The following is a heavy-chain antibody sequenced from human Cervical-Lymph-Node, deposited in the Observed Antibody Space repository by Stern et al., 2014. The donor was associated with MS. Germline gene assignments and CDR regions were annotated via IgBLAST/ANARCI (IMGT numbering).Heavy chain of an antibody. CDR1: GYTFRNYA. D-gene: IGHD1-14*01. V-gene: IGHV1-69*17. CDR2: IIPVCGLA. J-gene: IGHJ6*02. Sequence: QVQLVQSGAEVQKPGSSVKVSCKASGYTFRNYAINWVRQAPGQGLEWMGGIIPVCGLANYAQTFQGRFTIIADQSTHTAYMVLSRLRSEDTAVYDCAREGNYNHSGMDVWGQGTTVTVSS. CDR3: AREGNYNHSGMDV.